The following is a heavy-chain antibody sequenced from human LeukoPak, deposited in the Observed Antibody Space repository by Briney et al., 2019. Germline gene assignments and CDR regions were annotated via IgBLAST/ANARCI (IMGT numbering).Heavy chain of an antibody. V-gene: IGHV3-23*01. D-gene: IGHD2-2*01. CDR2: ISGSGGST. CDR1: GFTFSSYA. J-gene: IGHJ4*02. CDR3: AKDPLWVVVVPAAPDFDY. Sequence: GGSLRLSCAASGFTFSSYAMSWFRQAPGKGLEWVSAISGSGGSTYYADSVKGRFTISRDNSKNTLYLQMNSLRAEDTAVYYCAKDPLWVVVVPAAPDFDYWGQGTLVTVSS.